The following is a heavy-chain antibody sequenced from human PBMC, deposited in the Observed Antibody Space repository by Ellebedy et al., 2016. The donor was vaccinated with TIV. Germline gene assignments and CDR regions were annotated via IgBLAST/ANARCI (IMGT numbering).Heavy chain of an antibody. D-gene: IGHD1-26*01. Sequence: ASVKVSCKASGYTFTSYGISWVRQAPGQGLEWMGWISAYNGNTNYAQKLQGRVTMTTDTSTSTAYMELSSLRSEDTAVYYCATDHRMGRRGAFDIWGQGTMVTVSS. CDR3: ATDHRMGRRGAFDI. CDR1: GYTFTSYG. J-gene: IGHJ3*02. CDR2: ISAYNGNT. V-gene: IGHV1-18*01.